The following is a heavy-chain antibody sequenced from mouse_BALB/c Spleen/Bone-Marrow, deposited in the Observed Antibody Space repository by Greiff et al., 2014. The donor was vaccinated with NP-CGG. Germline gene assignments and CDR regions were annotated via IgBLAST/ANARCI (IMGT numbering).Heavy chain of an antibody. D-gene: IGHD2-2*01. CDR3: ARSLYGYDWYFDV. CDR1: GYTFTSYV. CDR2: INPYNDDT. J-gene: IGHJ1*01. V-gene: IGHV1-14*01. Sequence: VQLQQSGPELVKPGASVKMSCKASGYTFTSYVMHWVKQKPGLGLEWIGYINPYNDDTEYNEKFKGKATLTSDKSSSTAYMELSSLTSEDSAVFYCARSLYGYDWYFDVWGAGTTVTVPS.